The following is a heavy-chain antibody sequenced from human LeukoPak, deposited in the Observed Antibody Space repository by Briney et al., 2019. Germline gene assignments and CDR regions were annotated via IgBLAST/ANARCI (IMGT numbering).Heavy chain of an antibody. Sequence: GGSLRLSCAASGFTFSSYWMHWVRQAPGKGLVWVSRINSDGGSTSYADSVKGRFTISRDNAKNTLYLQMNSLRAEDTAVYYCAKGGTMIVVVITSPTYYFDYWGQGTLVTVSS. J-gene: IGHJ4*02. D-gene: IGHD3-22*01. CDR2: INSDGGST. CDR1: GFTFSSYW. CDR3: AKGGTMIVVVITSPTYYFDY. V-gene: IGHV3-74*01.